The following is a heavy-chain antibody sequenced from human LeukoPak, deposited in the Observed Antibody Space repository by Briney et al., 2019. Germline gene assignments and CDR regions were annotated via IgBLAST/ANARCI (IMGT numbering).Heavy chain of an antibody. D-gene: IGHD2-21*02. CDR1: GFTFDDYA. J-gene: IGHJ6*02. CDR2: ISWNSGSI. V-gene: IGHV3-9*01. Sequence: SGRSLRLSCAASGFTFDDYAMHWVRQAPGKGLEWVSGISWNSGSIGYADSVKGRFTISRDNAKNSLYLQMNSLRAEDTALYYCAKGLTARSPYGVDVWGQGTTVTVSS. CDR3: AKGLTARSPYGVDV.